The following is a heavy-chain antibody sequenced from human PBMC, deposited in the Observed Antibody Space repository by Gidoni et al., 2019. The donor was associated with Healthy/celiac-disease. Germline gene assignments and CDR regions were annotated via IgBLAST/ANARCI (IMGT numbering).Heavy chain of an antibody. D-gene: IGHD2-15*01. V-gene: IGHV4-31*03. CDR3: ARDRAGNRSATRALRLPFDI. Sequence: VTLQTSVPELVATPPITPFPHSVSGGSFRRGGYIWCWIRQHPGKGLEWIGYIYYSGSTYYNPSLKSRVTISVGTSKDRFSLKLSTVTASDTAVYYCARDRAGNRSATRALRLPFDIWGQGTMVTVAS. J-gene: IGHJ3*02. CDR1: GGSFRRGGYI. CDR2: IYYSGST.